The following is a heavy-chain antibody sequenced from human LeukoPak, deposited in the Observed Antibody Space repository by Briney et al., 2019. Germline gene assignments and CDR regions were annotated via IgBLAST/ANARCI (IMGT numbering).Heavy chain of an antibody. Sequence: GGSLRLSCAASGFTFSSYAMSWVRQAPGKGLERVSAITGTGGHTYYVASVQGRFTVSRDNSRNTLYLQMSSLRGGDSAIYYCAKVRDTREWYKDAFDVWGQGTRVTVSS. CDR1: GFTFSSYA. V-gene: IGHV3-23*01. CDR3: AKVRDTREWYKDAFDV. J-gene: IGHJ3*01. D-gene: IGHD3-3*01. CDR2: ITGTGGHT.